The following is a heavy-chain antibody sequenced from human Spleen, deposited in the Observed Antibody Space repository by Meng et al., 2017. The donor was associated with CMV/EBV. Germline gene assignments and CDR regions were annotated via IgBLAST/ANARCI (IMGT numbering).Heavy chain of an antibody. Sequence: SGGDYCWSWIRQPPGKGLEWIGYIYYSGSTYYNPSLKSRVTISVDTSKNQFSLKLSSVTAADTAVYYCARVELVVVPAATYNWFDPWGQGTLVTVSS. V-gene: IGHV4-30-4*08. CDR3: ARVELVVVPAATYNWFDP. D-gene: IGHD2-2*01. J-gene: IGHJ5*02. CDR2: IYYSGST. CDR1: SGGDYC.